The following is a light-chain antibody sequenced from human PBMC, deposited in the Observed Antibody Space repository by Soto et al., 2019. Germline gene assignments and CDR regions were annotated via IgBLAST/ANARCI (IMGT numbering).Light chain of an antibody. CDR2: AAS. CDR3: QQSFNSPYT. J-gene: IGKJ2*01. CDR1: QSIDRY. Sequence: DMQMTQSPSSLSASVGDTVTITCRASQSIDRYLNWYQQKPGKAPKLLIYAASILESGVPSRFSGIGSGTDFALTISSLQPEDFVIYYCQQSFNSPYTFGQGTKVEIK. V-gene: IGKV1-39*01.